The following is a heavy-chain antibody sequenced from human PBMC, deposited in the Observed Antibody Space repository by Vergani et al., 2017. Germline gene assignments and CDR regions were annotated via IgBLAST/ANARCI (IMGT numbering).Heavy chain of an antibody. Sequence: QVQLVQSGAEVKKPGSSVKVSCKASGGTFSSYAISWVRQAPGQGLEWMGGIIPIFSTANYAQKFQGRVTMTEDTSTDTAYMELSSLRSEDTAVYYGATAGKNTIFGVDTNGFDPWGQGTLVTVSS. CDR1: GGTFSSYA. V-gene: IGHV1-69*06. CDR3: ATAGKNTIFGVDTNGFDP. CDR2: IIPIFSTA. J-gene: IGHJ5*02. D-gene: IGHD3-3*01.